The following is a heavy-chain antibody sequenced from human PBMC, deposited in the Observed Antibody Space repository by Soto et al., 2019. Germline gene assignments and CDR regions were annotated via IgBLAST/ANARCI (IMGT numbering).Heavy chain of an antibody. CDR3: ARDGFGRYDGSGSEAFDI. D-gene: IGHD3-10*01. V-gene: IGHV3-53*01. CDR2: IYTSGTT. J-gene: IGHJ3*02. CDR1: GFAVSDKY. Sequence: PGGSLRLSCAASGFAVSDKYMNWVRQAPGKGLEWVSVIYTSGTTYYADSAKGRFTISRDNFKNTLYLQMNSLRAEDTAMYYCARDGFGRYDGSGSEAFDIWGQGIMVTVSS.